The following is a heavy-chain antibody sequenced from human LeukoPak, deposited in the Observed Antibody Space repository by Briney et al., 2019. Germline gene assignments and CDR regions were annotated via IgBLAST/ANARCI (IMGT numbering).Heavy chain of an antibody. CDR2: VTTSGYNT. D-gene: IGHD4-17*01. J-gene: IGHJ4*02. CDR1: GFTFRNHG. CDR3: AKMEAWTTVTGSGVDY. V-gene: IGHV3-23*01. Sequence: PGGSLRLSCAASGFTFRNHGMSWVRQAPGKGLEWVSSVTTSGYNTYYADSVKGRFTISRDDTKSTLFLQMNSLRAEDTAVYYCAKMEAWTTVTGSGVDYWGQGTLVTVSS.